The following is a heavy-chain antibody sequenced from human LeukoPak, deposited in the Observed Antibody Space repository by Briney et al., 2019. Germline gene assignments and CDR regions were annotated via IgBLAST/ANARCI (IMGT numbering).Heavy chain of an antibody. J-gene: IGHJ4*02. Sequence: PGGSLRLSCAASAFTFSSYAMSWVRQAPGKGLEWVSGISGSGASTYYADAVKGRFTISRDNSKNTLYLQMNTLRAEDTAVYYCAKVSSGWYYYFGYWGQGTLVTASS. CDR3: AKVSSGWYYYFGY. CDR2: ISGSGAST. CDR1: AFTFSSYA. D-gene: IGHD6-19*01. V-gene: IGHV3-23*01.